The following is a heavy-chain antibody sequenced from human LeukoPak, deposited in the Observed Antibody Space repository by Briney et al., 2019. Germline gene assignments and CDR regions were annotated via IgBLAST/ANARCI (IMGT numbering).Heavy chain of an antibody. V-gene: IGHV4-34*01. CDR2: INHSGST. CDR1: GGSFSGYY. CDR3: ARGIGYSSSWYRRNWFDP. J-gene: IGHJ5*02. D-gene: IGHD6-13*01. Sequence: SETLSLTCAVYGGSFSGYYWSWIRQPPGKGLEWIGEINHSGSTNYSPSLMSRVTISVDTSKNQFSLKLSSVTAADTAVYYCARGIGYSSSWYRRNWFDPWGQGTLVTVSS.